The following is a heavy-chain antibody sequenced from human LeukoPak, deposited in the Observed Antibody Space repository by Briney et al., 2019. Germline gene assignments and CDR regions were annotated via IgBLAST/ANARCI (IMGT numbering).Heavy chain of an antibody. CDR3: TRERVRGYSYGDPGY. D-gene: IGHD5-18*01. J-gene: IGHJ4*02. CDR2: IRSKVFGCTT. CDR1: GFTSADYA. V-gene: IGHV3-49*03. Sequence: PGRSLRLSCTASGFTSADYAMSWFRQAPGKGLEWVSFIRSKVFGCTTEYAESVKGRFTISRDDSKSIAYLQMKSLKTEDTAVYYCTRERVRGYSYGDPGYWGQGTLVTVSS.